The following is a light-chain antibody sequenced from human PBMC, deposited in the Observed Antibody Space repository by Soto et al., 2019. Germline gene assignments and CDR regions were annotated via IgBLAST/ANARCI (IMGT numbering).Light chain of an antibody. Sequence: QSALTQPASVSGSPGQSITISCTGTSRDVGSYNLVSWYQQHPGKAPKLMIYEGSTRPSGVSNRFSGSKSGNTASLTISGLQAEDEADYYCCSYAGSSPVVFGGGTKVTVL. CDR3: CSYAGSSPVV. CDR2: EGS. CDR1: SRDVGSYNL. J-gene: IGLJ2*01. V-gene: IGLV2-23*01.